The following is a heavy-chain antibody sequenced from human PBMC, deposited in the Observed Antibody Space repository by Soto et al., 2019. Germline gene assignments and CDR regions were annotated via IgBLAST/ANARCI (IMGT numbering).Heavy chain of an antibody. CDR3: AKDQTAMTTFDF. V-gene: IGHV3-23*01. CDR1: GFTFNNYA. J-gene: IGHJ4*02. CDR2: ISGSGDTT. D-gene: IGHD4-17*01. Sequence: GGSLRLSCAASGFTFNNYAMSWVRQAPGKGLQWVSAISGSGDTTYYADSVKGRFTISRDNSKKTLYLQMNGLRAEDTAVYYCAKDQTAMTTFDFWGQGALVTVSS.